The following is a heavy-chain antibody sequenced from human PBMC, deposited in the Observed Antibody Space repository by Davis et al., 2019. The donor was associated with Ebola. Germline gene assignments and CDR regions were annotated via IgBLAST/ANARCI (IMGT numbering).Heavy chain of an antibody. CDR1: GYTFTSYA. CDR2: INTNTGNP. V-gene: IGHV7-4-1*02. D-gene: IGHD3-22*01. Sequence: ASVKVSCKASGYTFTSYAMNWVRQAPGQGLEWMGWINTNTGNPTYAQGFTGRFVFSLDTSVSTAYLQISCLKAEDTAVYYCARGTYYYDSSGYFYYYYGMDVWGQGTTVTVSS. CDR3: ARGTYYYDSSGYFYYYYGMDV. J-gene: IGHJ6*02.